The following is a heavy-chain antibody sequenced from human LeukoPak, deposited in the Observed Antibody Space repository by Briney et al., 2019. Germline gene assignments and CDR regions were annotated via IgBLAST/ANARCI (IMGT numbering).Heavy chain of an antibody. Sequence: SETLSLTCTVSGGSISSGSYYWSWIRQPAGKGLEWIGRIYTSGSTNYNPSLKSRVTISVDTSKNQFSLKLSSVTAADTAVYYCARTYAAAGVDYWGQGTLVTVSS. CDR1: GGSISSGSYY. V-gene: IGHV4-61*02. D-gene: IGHD6-13*01. CDR3: ARTYAAAGVDY. CDR2: IYTSGST. J-gene: IGHJ4*02.